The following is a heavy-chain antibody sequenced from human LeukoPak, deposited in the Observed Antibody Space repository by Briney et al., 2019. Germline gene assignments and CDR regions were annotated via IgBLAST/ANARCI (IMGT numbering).Heavy chain of an antibody. V-gene: IGHV4-38-2*02. Sequence: SETLSLTCTVSGYSISSGYYWGWIRQPPGKGLEWFGNIYHDGSTNYNPSLKSRVTISVDTSKNQFSLKLSSVTAADTAVYYCARGVNRRPYYFDYWGQGTLVTVSS. CDR3: ARGVNRRPYYFDY. CDR1: GYSISSGYY. J-gene: IGHJ4*02. D-gene: IGHD1-14*01. CDR2: IYHDGST.